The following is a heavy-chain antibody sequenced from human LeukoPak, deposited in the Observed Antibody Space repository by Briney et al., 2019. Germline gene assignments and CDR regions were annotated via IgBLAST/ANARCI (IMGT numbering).Heavy chain of an antibody. J-gene: IGHJ5*02. CDR3: AKPYNYDILTGYIGYNWFDP. Sequence: GGSLRLSCAASAFTFSSYGMHWVRQAPGKGLEWVALISYDGSDKDYAKSVKGRFTISRDNSKNTLYLQMNSLRAEDTAVYYCAKPYNYDILTGYIGYNWFDPWGQGTLVTVSS. CDR1: AFTFSSYG. CDR2: ISYDGSDK. V-gene: IGHV3-30*18. D-gene: IGHD3-9*01.